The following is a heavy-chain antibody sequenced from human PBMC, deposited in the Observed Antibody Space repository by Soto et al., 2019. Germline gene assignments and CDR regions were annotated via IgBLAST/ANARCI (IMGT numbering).Heavy chain of an antibody. CDR1: GGTFSSYA. V-gene: IGHV1-69*01. CDR2: IIPIFGTA. J-gene: IGHJ6*02. CDR3: ASRGTPITMVRGVILPSYGMDV. D-gene: IGHD3-10*01. Sequence: QVQLVQSGAEVKKPGSSVKVSCKASGGTFSSYAISWVRQAPGQGLEWMGGIIPIFGTANYAQKFQGRVTITADESTSIAYMELSSPRSEDTAVYYCASRGTPITMVRGVILPSYGMDVWGQGTTVTVSS.